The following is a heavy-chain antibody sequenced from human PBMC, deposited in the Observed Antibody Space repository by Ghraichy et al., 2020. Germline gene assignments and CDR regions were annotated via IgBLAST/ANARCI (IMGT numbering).Heavy chain of an antibody. Sequence: SETLSLTCSVSGGSISSSSYYWGWIRQSPGKGLEWIGTIYYNGDTYYHSPLKSRVTISVDTSENQFSLKLSSVTAADTAVYYCARVKSWESYYFDYWGQGTLVTVSS. J-gene: IGHJ4*02. CDR1: GGSISSSSYY. CDR3: ARVKSWESYYFDY. CDR2: IYYNGDT. D-gene: IGHD6-13*01. V-gene: IGHV4-39*01.